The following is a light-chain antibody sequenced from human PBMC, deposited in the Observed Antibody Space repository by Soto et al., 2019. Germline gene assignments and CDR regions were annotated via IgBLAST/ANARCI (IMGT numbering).Light chain of an antibody. CDR2: GAS. CDR3: QQYDSSPLT. J-gene: IGKJ1*01. Sequence: EIVVTQSPGTLSLSPGERATLSCRASQSVSNSYLAWYQRIPGQSPRLLIYGASRRATGIPDRFSGSGSGTDFTLTISRLEPEDFAVYYCQQYDSSPLTFGQGTKVEIK. V-gene: IGKV3-20*01. CDR1: QSVSNSY.